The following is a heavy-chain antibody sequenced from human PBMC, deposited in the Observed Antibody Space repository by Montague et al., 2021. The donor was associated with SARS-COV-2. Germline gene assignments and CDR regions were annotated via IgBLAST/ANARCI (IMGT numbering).Heavy chain of an antibody. CDR2: IDDNT. CDR1: GFTFISYA. J-gene: IGHJ3*01. CDR3: AKRKFVGMYYDALDF. D-gene: IGHD1-26*01. Sequence: SLRLSCAASGFTFISYAMSWVRQAPGKGLDCVSVIDDNTYYADSVKGRFTISRDESKNTLYLQMNSLRVDDTAKYYCAKRKFVGMYYDALDFWGQGKVVIVSS. V-gene: IGHV3-23*01.